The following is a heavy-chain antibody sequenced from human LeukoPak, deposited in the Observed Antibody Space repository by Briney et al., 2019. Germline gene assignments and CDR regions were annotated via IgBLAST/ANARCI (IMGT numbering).Heavy chain of an antibody. CDR3: ATTRYSGSYYGYYYYGIDV. V-gene: IGHV4-39*01. CDR2: IYYSGST. Sequence: SETLSLTCTVSGGSNSRSSYYWGWIRQPPGKGLEWIGSIYYSGSTYYNPSLKSRVTISVDTSKTQFSLKLSSVTAADTAVYYCATTRYSGSYYGYYYYGIDVWGQGTTVTVSS. D-gene: IGHD1-26*01. J-gene: IGHJ6*02. CDR1: GGSNSRSSYY.